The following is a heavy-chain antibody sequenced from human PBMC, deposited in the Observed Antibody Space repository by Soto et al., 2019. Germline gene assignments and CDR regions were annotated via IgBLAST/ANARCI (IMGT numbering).Heavy chain of an antibody. Sequence: QVQLVQSGAEVKKPGASVKVSCKASGYTFTSYAMHWVRQAPGQRLEWMGWINAGNGNTKYSQKCQGRVTITRDTSASTAYMELSSLRSEDTAVYYCASFHYDILTGYYYYGMDVWGQGTTVTVSS. J-gene: IGHJ6*02. CDR1: GYTFTSYA. CDR3: ASFHYDILTGYYYYGMDV. D-gene: IGHD3-9*01. V-gene: IGHV1-3*01. CDR2: INAGNGNT.